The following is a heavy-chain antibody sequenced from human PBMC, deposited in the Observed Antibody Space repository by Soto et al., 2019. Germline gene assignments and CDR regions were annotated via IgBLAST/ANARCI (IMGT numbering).Heavy chain of an antibody. J-gene: IGHJ6*04. CDR3: ARSVAEIISGTPSYYFAAMTV. Sequence: ASVKVSCKASGGTFSSYAISWVRQAPGQGLEWMGGIIPIFGTANYAQKFQGRVTITADESTSTAYMELSSLRSDDTAVYYCARSVAEIISGTPSYYFAAMTVWG. D-gene: IGHD1-7*01. CDR1: GGTFSSYA. V-gene: IGHV1-69*13. CDR2: IIPIFGTA.